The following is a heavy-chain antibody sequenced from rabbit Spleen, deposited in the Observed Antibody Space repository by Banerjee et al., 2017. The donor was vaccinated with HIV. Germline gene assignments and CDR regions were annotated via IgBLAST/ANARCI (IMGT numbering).Heavy chain of an antibody. Sequence: QSLEESGGGLVKPEGSLTLTCKGSGLSLSDKDVMCWVRQAPGKGLEWIGDIYADSSRGSRYANWAKGRFTVSKTSSTTVTLQMTSLTVADTATYFCARESGNNWDLWGPGTLVTVS. D-gene: IGHD1-1*01. J-gene: IGHJ4*01. CDR3: ARESGNNWDL. CDR2: IYADSSRGS. CDR1: GLSLSDKDV. V-gene: IGHV1S40*01.